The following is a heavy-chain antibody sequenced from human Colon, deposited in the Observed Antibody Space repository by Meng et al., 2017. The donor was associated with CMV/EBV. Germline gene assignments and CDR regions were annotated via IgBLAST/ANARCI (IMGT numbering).Heavy chain of an antibody. CDR2: IKQDGSEK. CDR1: GFTFNSYW. J-gene: IGHJ5*02. Sequence: GESLKISCVDSGFTFNSYWMSWVRQAPGKGLEWVANIKQDGSEKYYVDSVKGRFTISRDNAKNSLYLQINSLRAEDTAVYYCARGGDGSGSYYRGYWFDPWGQGTLVTVSS. CDR3: ARGGDGSGSYYRGYWFDP. D-gene: IGHD3-10*01. V-gene: IGHV3-7*01.